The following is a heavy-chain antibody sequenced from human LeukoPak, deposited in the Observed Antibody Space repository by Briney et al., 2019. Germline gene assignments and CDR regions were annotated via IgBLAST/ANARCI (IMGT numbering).Heavy chain of an antibody. D-gene: IGHD3-3*01. J-gene: IGHJ4*02. V-gene: IGHV4-39*07. CDR2: IYYSGST. Sequence: SETLSLTCTASGGSISSSHYLWAWMRQPPGKGLEWIGSIYYSGSTYYNPSLKSRVTISVDTSKNQFSLKLSSVTAADTAVYYCARVTYYDFWSGYPYFDYWGQGTLVTVSS. CDR1: GGSISSSHYL. CDR3: ARVTYYDFWSGYPYFDY.